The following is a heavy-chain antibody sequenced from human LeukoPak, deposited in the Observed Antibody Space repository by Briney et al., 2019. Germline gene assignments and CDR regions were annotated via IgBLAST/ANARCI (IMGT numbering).Heavy chain of an antibody. J-gene: IGHJ4*02. CDR2: ISWNSGSI. CDR3: AKSRVLYGDYSIDY. D-gene: IGHD4-17*01. CDR1: GFTFDDYA. Sequence: GGSLRLSCAASGFTFDDYAMHWVRQAPGKGLEWVSGISWNSGSIGYADSVKGRFTISRDNAKNSLYLQMNGLRAEDTALYYCAKSRVLYGDYSIDYWGQGTLVTVSS. V-gene: IGHV3-9*01.